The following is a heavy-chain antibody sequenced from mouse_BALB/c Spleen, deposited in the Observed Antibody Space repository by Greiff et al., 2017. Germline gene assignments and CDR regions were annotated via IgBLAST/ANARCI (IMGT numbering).Heavy chain of an antibody. CDR2: INPSNGGT. CDR3: TRSGAFY. D-gene: IGHD3-2*02. CDR1: GYTFTSYY. V-gene: IGHV1S81*02. J-gene: IGHJ3*01. Sequence: VKLMESGAELVKPGASVKLSCKASGYTFTSYYMYWVKQRPGQGLEWIGEINPSNGGTNFNEKFKSKATLTVDKSSSTAYMQLSSLTSEDSAVYYCTRSGAFYWGQGTLVTVSA.